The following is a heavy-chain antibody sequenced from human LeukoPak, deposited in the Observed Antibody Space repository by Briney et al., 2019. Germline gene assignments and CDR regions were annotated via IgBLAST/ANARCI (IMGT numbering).Heavy chain of an antibody. Sequence: SETLSLTCAVYGGSFSGYYWTWIRQAPGKGLEWIGEINHNGSANYISSLKSRLTLSVDTSKDQFSLKLISVTAADTAVYFCARLAGASKHDYFYYYLDVWGKGTTVTVPS. D-gene: IGHD6-25*01. J-gene: IGHJ6*03. V-gene: IGHV4-34*01. CDR3: ARLAGASKHDYFYYYLDV. CDR2: INHNGSA. CDR1: GGSFSGYY.